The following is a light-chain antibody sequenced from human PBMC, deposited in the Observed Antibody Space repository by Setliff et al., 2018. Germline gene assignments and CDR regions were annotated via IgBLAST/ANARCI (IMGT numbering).Light chain of an antibody. V-gene: IGLV2-8*01. J-gene: IGLJ1*01. CDR3: CSYAGSNTPYV. CDR2: EVS. Sequence: QSVLAQPPSASGSPGQSVTISCTGTSSDVGGYNYVSWYQQHPGKAPKLMIYEVSKRPSGVPDRFSGSKSGNTASLTVSGLQAEDEADYYCCSYAGSNTPYVFGTGTKGTVL. CDR1: SSDVGGYNY.